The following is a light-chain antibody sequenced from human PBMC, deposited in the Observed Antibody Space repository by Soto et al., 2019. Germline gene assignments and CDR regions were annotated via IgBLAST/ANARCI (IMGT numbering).Light chain of an antibody. J-gene: IGLJ1*01. Sequence: QSLLTQPRSVSGSPGQSVTISCTGTSSDVGGYNFVSWYQQHPGKAPQLMIYDVNERPSGVPDRFSGSKSGNTASLTISGLQAEDEAHYYCCSHSGSTTLFVFGTGTKLTVL. CDR3: CSHSGSTTLFV. CDR2: DVN. CDR1: SSDVGGYNF. V-gene: IGLV2-11*01.